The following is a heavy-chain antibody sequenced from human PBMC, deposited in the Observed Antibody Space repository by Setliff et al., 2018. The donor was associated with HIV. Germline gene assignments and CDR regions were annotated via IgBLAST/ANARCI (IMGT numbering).Heavy chain of an antibody. D-gene: IGHD3-22*01. CDR1: GFTFSNYW. Sequence: SLRLSCAASGFTFSNYWMSWVRQAPGKGLEWVANIHKDGSEKYYVDSVKGRFTISRDNAKNSLYLQITGLRGEDTAVYYCAGSRGYFVQAGWGQGTLVTVSS. CDR3: AGSRGYFVQAG. V-gene: IGHV3-7*01. CDR2: IHKDGSEK. J-gene: IGHJ4*02.